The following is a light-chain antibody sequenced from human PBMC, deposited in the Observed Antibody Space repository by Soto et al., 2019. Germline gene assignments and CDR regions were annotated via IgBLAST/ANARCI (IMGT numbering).Light chain of an antibody. CDR2: LNSDGSH. J-gene: IGLJ2*01. CDR3: QTWGSGIVV. V-gene: IGLV4-69*01. CDR1: SGHSSYA. Sequence: QPVLTQSPSAAASLGASVKLTCTLSSGHSSYAIAWHQQQPEKGPRYLMKLNSDGSHSKGDGIPDRFSGSSSGADRYLTISSLQSEDEADYYCQTWGSGIVVFGGGTQLTVL.